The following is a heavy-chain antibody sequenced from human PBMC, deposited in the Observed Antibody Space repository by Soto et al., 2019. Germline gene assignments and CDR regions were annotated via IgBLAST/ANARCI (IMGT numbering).Heavy chain of an antibody. CDR2: ISSSSSDI. Sequence: GGSLRLSCAASGFTFSSYSMNWVRQAPGKGLEWVSSISSSSSDIYYADSVKGPFTIARDNAKNSLYLQMNSLRAEDTALYYCAREAHCSVGSCYRGDFDYWGQGTLVTVSS. D-gene: IGHD2-15*01. V-gene: IGHV3-21*01. CDR1: GFTFSSYS. CDR3: AREAHCSVGSCYRGDFDY. J-gene: IGHJ4*02.